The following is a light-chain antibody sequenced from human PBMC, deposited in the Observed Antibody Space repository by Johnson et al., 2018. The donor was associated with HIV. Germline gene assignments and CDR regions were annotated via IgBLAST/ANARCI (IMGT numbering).Light chain of an antibody. J-gene: IGLJ1*01. V-gene: IGLV1-51*02. CDR3: GTWDSSLSAGV. Sequence: QSVLTQPPSVSAAPGQKVTISCSGGTSNIESNCVSWYQLLPGTAPKVLIYENNKRPTGIPDRFSGSKSGTSATLGITGLQTGDEADYYCGTWDSSLSAGVFGTGTKVTVL. CDR1: TSNIESNC. CDR2: ENN.